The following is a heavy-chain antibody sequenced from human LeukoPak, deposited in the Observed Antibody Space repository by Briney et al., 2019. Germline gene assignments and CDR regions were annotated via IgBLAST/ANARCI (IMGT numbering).Heavy chain of an antibody. D-gene: IGHD2-2*01. V-gene: IGHV6-1*01. CDR3: ARGGVVVPGNYYYYMDV. CDR2: TYYRSKWYN. J-gene: IGHJ6*03. Sequence: PSQTLSLTCAISGDSVSNNSAAWNWIRQSPSRGLEWLGRTYYRSKWYNDYAVSVKSRITINPDTSKNQFSLQLNSVTPEDTAVYYCARGGVVVPGNYYYYMDVWGKGTTVTVSS. CDR1: GDSVSNNSAA.